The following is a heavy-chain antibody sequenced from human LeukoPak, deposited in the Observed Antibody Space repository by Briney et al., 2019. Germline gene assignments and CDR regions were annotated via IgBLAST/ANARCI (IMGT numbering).Heavy chain of an antibody. J-gene: IGHJ4*02. CDR3: ARTGGYSYLYYFDY. CDR1: GGSISSSNW. Sequence: PSETLSLTCAVSGGSISSSNWWSWVRQPPGKGLEWIGEIYHSGSTNYNPSLKSRVTISVDKSKNQFSLKLSSVTAADTAVYYCARTGGYSYLYYFDYWGQGTLVTVSS. V-gene: IGHV4-4*02. CDR2: IYHSGST. D-gene: IGHD5-18*01.